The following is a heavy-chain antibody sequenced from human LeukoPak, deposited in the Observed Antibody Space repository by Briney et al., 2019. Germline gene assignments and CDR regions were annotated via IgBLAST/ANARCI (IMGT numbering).Heavy chain of an antibody. V-gene: IGHV1-18*01. CDR2: ISAYNGNT. D-gene: IGHD6-19*01. Sequence: ASVKVSCKASGYTFTSYGISWVRQAPGQGLEWMGWISAYNGNTNYAQKLQGRVTMTTDTSTSTAYMELRSLRSDDTAVYYCAKDSNLAVARRNYMDVWGKGTTVTVSS. J-gene: IGHJ6*03. CDR3: AKDSNLAVARRNYMDV. CDR1: GYTFTSYG.